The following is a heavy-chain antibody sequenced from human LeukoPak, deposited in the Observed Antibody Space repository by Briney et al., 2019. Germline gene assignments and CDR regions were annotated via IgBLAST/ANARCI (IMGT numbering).Heavy chain of an antibody. CDR2: INPSGGST. D-gene: IGHD3-3*01. CDR3: AREGFPPKISDFWSGLGPYYYYGMDV. V-gene: IGHV1-46*01. CDR1: GYTFTSYY. Sequence: ASVKVSCKASGYTFTSYYIHWVRQAPGQGLEWMGIINPSGGSTNYAQKFQGRVTMTRDTSTSTVYMELSSLRSEDTAVYYCAREGFPPKISDFWSGLGPYYYYGMDVWGQGTTVTVSS. J-gene: IGHJ6*02.